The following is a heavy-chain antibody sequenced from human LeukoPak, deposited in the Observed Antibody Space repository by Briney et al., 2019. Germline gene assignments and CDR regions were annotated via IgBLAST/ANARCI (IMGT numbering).Heavy chain of an antibody. Sequence: GGSLRLSCAASGFTFSSYEMNWVRQAPGKGLEWVSYISGSGSTIYYADSVKGRFTISRDNAKNSLYLQMNSLRAEDTAVYYCARGQIARAVAGFWWDYYYYMDVWGKGTTVTISS. CDR3: ARGQIARAVAGFWWDYYYYMDV. CDR2: ISGSGSTI. D-gene: IGHD6-19*01. CDR1: GFTFSSYE. J-gene: IGHJ6*03. V-gene: IGHV3-48*03.